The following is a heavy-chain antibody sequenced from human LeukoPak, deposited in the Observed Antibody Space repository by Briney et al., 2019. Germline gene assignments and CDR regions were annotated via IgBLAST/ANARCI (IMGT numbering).Heavy chain of an antibody. CDR2: ISGSGVST. D-gene: IGHD2-2*01. CDR3: AKARGYCGGTSCYDYYMDV. Sequence: GGSLRLSCAASGFTFSNYAMSWVRQAPGKGVEWVSAISGSGVSTYYTDSVKGRFTFSRDNSKNTLYLQMNSLRAEDTAVYYCAKARGYCGGTSCYDYYMDVWAKGTTVTVSS. J-gene: IGHJ6*03. CDR1: GFTFSNYA. V-gene: IGHV3-23*01.